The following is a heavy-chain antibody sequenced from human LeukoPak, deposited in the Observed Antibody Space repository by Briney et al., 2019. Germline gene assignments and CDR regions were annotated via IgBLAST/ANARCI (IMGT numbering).Heavy chain of an antibody. V-gene: IGHV4-38-2*02. CDR3: ARDYATMIVVVLDAFDI. D-gene: IGHD3-22*01. J-gene: IGHJ3*02. Sequence: SETLSLTCTVSGYSISSGYYWGWIRPPPGKGLEWIGSIYHSGSTYYNPSLKSRVTISVDTSKNQFSLKLSSVTAADTAVYYCARDYATMIVVVLDAFDIWGQGTMVTVSS. CDR1: GYSISSGYY. CDR2: IYHSGST.